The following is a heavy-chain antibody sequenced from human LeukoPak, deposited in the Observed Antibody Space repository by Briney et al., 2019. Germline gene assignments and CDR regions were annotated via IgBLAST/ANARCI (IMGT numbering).Heavy chain of an antibody. V-gene: IGHV1-8*01. CDR1: GYTFTSYD. D-gene: IGHD2-15*01. CDR2: MNPNSGNT. Sequence: ASVKVSCKASGYTFTSYDINWVRQATGQGLEWMGWMNPNSGNTGYAQKFQARDSMTRNTSISTAYMELSSLRSEDTAVYYCTRGLVVLSATSWAFDIWGHGTMVTVSS. J-gene: IGHJ3*02. CDR3: TRGLVVLSATSWAFDI.